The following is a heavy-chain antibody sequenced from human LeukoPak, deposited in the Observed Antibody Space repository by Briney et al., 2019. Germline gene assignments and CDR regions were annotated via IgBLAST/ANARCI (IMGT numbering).Heavy chain of an antibody. V-gene: IGHV1-69*13. D-gene: IGHD4-11*01. CDR2: IIPIFGTA. J-gene: IGHJ4*02. CDR1: GGTFSSHA. CDR3: ARDRDYSNYWYYFDY. Sequence: SVKVSCKASGGTFSSHAISWVRQAPGQGLEWMGGIIPIFGTANYAQKFQGRVTITADESTSTAYMELSSLRSEDTAVYYCARDRDYSNYWYYFDYWGQGTLVTVSS.